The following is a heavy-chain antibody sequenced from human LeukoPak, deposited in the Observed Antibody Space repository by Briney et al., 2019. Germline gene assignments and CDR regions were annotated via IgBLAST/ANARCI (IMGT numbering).Heavy chain of an antibody. CDR3: AIPTVTSKDAFDI. V-gene: IGHV4-34*01. CDR1: GGSFSGYY. J-gene: IGHJ3*02. CDR2: IYYSGST. D-gene: IGHD4-17*01. Sequence: SETLSLTCAVYGGSFSGYYWSWIRQPPGKGLEWIGSIYYSGSTYYNPSLKSRVTISVDTSKNQFSLKLSSVTAADTAVYYCAIPTVTSKDAFDIWGQGTMVTVSS.